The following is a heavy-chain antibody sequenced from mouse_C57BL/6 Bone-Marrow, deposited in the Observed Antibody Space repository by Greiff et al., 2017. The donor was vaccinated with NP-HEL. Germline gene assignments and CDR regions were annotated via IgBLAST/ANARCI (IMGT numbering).Heavy chain of an antibody. J-gene: IGHJ2*01. V-gene: IGHV5-4*01. CDR1: GFTFSSYA. CDR2: ISDGGSYT. Sequence: EVQLVESGGGLVKPGGSLKLSCAASGFTFSSYAMSWVRQTPEKRLEWVATISDGGSYTYYPDNVKGRFTISRDNAKNNLYLQMSHLKSEDTAMYYCAREWGLFDYWGQGTTLTVSS. CDR3: AREWGLFDY.